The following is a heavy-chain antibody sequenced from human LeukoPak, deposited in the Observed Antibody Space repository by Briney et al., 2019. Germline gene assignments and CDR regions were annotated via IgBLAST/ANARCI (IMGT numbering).Heavy chain of an antibody. V-gene: IGHV1-69*13. Sequence: ASVKVSCKASGGTFSSYAISWVRQAPGQGLEWMGGIIPIFGTANYAQKFQGRVTITADESTSTAYMELSSLRSEDTAVYYCATHMTTVPRAGFDYWGQGTLDTVSS. D-gene: IGHD4-11*01. CDR2: IIPIFGTA. CDR1: GGTFSSYA. CDR3: ATHMTTVPRAGFDY. J-gene: IGHJ4*02.